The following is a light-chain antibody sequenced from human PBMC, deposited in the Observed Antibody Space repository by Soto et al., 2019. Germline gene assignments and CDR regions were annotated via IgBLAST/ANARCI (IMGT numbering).Light chain of an antibody. CDR1: QSLVCPDGNTY. J-gene: IGKJ2*01. CDR3: LQGSHWPTT. V-gene: IGKV2-30*01. CDR2: RVS. Sequence: DVVMTQSPRSLPLTLGQPASISCRSSQSLVCPDGNTYLDWVQQMPGQSPRRLIYRVSDRDSGVADRFSGSVSGTDFTLNISGVEAEDFGVYYCLQGSHWPTTFGLGTKLEI.